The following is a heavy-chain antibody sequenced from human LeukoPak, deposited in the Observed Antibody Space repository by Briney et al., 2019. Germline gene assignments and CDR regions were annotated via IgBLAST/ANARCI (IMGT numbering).Heavy chain of an antibody. CDR2: MNQDGSAK. CDR3: ATYTHWVAGDV. J-gene: IGHJ6*02. D-gene: IGHD3-16*01. V-gene: IGHV3-7*01. CDR1: GFTFSSYW. Sequence: PGGSLRLSCAASGFTFSSYWMRWVRQAPGKGLEWVANMNQDGSAKGYVDSVKGRFTISRDNARNSLYLQMSSLRPEDTAVYYCATYTHWVAGDVWGQGTTVTVSS.